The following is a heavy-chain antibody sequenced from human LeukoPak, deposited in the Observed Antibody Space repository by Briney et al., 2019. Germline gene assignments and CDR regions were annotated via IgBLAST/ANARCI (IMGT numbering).Heavy chain of an antibody. J-gene: IGHJ4*02. D-gene: IGHD1-26*01. V-gene: IGHV1-2*02. CDR3: ARERSGSYQEGFDC. Sequence: ASVKVSCKASGYTFTGYYMHWVRQAPGQGLEWMGWINPNSGGTNYAQKFQGRVTMTRDTSISTAYMELSRLRSDDTAVYYCARERSGSYQEGFDCWGQGTLVTVSS. CDR2: INPNSGGT. CDR1: GYTFTGYY.